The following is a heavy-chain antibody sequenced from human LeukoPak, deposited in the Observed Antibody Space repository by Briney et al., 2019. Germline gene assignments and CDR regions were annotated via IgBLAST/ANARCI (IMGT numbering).Heavy chain of an antibody. J-gene: IGHJ4*02. CDR2: IYSGGTT. V-gene: IGHV3-66*02. CDR3: ARGASPLEY. Sequence: GGSLRLSCADSGITVSSNYMSWVRQAPGKGLEWVSVIYSGGTTYYADSVKGRFTISRDSSKNTLYLQMNSLRADDTAVYYCARGASPLEYWGQGTLVTVSS. CDR1: GITVSSNY.